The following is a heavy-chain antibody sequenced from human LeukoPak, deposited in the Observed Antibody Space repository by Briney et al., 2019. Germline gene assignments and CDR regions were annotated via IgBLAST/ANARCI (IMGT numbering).Heavy chain of an antibody. Sequence: GGSLRLSCAASGFTFSSYSMNWVRQAPGKGLEWVSSISSSSSYIYYADSVKGRFTISRDNAKNSLYLQMNSLRAEDTAVYYCARSMAVTGTLSHYFDYWSQGTLVTVSS. CDR2: ISSSSSYI. J-gene: IGHJ4*02. V-gene: IGHV3-21*01. D-gene: IGHD1-7*01. CDR1: GFTFSSYS. CDR3: ARSMAVTGTLSHYFDY.